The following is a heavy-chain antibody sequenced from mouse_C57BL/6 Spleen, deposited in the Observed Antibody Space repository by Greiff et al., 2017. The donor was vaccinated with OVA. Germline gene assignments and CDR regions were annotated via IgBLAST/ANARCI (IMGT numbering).Heavy chain of an antibody. V-gene: IGHV1-52*01. CDR1: GYTFTSYW. J-gene: IGHJ2*01. Sequence: QVQLKQPGAELVRPGSSVKLSCKASGYTFTSYWMHWVKQRPIQGLEWIGNIDPSDSETHYNQKFKDKATLTVDKSSSTAYMQLSSLTSEDSAVYYCARKGAGWLLPDYWGQGTTLTVSS. CDR2: IDPSDSET. CDR3: ARKGAGWLLPDY. D-gene: IGHD2-3*01.